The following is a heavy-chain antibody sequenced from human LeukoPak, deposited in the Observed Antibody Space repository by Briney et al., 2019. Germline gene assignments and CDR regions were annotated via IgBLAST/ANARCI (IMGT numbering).Heavy chain of an antibody. CDR3: ARHLSIAVAGTYYYYYGVDV. V-gene: IGHV3-30*03. Sequence: GGSLRLSCVASGFTFSGYSMNWVRQAPGKGLEWVAVISYDGSNKYYADSVKGRFAISRDNSKNTLYLQMNSLRAEDTAVYYCARHLSIAVAGTYYYYYGVDVWGQATTVTVSS. D-gene: IGHD6-19*01. CDR2: ISYDGSNK. J-gene: IGHJ6*02. CDR1: GFTFSGYS.